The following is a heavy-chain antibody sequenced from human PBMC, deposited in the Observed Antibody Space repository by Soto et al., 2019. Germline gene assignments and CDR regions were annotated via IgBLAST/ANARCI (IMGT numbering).Heavy chain of an antibody. Sequence: SETLSLTCTVSGGSISSYYWSWIRQPPGKGLEWIGYIYYSGSTNYNPSLKSRVTISVDTSKNQFSLKLSSVTAADTAVYYCARDSGTYYYYGMDVWGQGTTVTVSS. J-gene: IGHJ6*02. CDR3: ARDSGTYYYYGMDV. V-gene: IGHV4-59*01. CDR1: GGSISSYY. D-gene: IGHD1-1*01. CDR2: IYYSGST.